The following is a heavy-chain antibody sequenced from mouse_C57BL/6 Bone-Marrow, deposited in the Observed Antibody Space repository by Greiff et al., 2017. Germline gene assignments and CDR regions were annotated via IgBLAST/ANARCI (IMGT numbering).Heavy chain of an antibody. V-gene: IGHV1-81*01. D-gene: IGHD2-2*01. CDR2: IYPRSGNT. Sequence: VQLQQSGAELARPGASVKLSCKASGYTFTSYGISWVKQRTGQGLEWIGEIYPRSGNTYYNEKFKGKATLTADKSSSTADMELRSLTSEDSAVYFCARGNGYWFAYWGQGTLVTVSA. CDR1: GYTFTSYG. CDR3: ARGNGYWFAY. J-gene: IGHJ3*01.